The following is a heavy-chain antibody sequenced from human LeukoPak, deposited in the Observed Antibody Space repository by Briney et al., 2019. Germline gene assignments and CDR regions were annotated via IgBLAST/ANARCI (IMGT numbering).Heavy chain of an antibody. V-gene: IGHV3-30-3*01. J-gene: IGHJ4*02. D-gene: IGHD3-9*01. CDR3: ARPLRYFDWSHFDY. CDR1: GFTFSSYA. Sequence: GRSLRLSCAASGFTFSSYAMHWVHQAPGKGLEWVAVISYDGSNKYYADSVKGRFTISRDNSKNTLYLQMNSLRAEDTAVYYCARPLRYFDWSHFDYWGQGTLVTVSS. CDR2: ISYDGSNK.